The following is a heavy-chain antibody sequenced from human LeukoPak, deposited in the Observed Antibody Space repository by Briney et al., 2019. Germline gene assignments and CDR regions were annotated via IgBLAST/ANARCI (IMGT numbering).Heavy chain of an antibody. Sequence: GGSLRLSCTVSGFTVSSNSMSWVRQAPGKVLEWVSFIYSDNTHYSDSVKGRFTISRDNSKNTLYLQMNSLRAEDTALYYCAREADCTNGVCYADFDYWGQGTLVTVSS. D-gene: IGHD2-8*01. CDR3: AREADCTNGVCYADFDY. CDR2: IYSDNT. CDR1: GFTVSSNS. J-gene: IGHJ4*02. V-gene: IGHV3-53*01.